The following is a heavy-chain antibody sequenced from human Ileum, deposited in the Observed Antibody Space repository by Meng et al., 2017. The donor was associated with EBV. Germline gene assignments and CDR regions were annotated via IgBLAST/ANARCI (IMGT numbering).Heavy chain of an antibody. J-gene: IGHJ4*02. D-gene: IGHD1-7*01. CDR3: GRDQGRELINH. CDR1: GDSISSDIW. V-gene: IGHV4-4*02. Sequence: GQRQGSGPGLVKPSGTLSLTCTVSGDSISSDIWWSWVRQPPGKGLEWIGEVYHRGDTNYNPSLKSRVDISVDKSKNQFYLSLFSVTAADTAVYYCGRDQGRELINHWGQGTLVTVFS. CDR2: VYHRGDT.